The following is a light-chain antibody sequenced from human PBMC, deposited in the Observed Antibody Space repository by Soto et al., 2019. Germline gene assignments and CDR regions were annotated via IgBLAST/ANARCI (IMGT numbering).Light chain of an antibody. Sequence: DIVLTQSPGTLSLSPGERATLSCRASQTVSSTYLAWYQQKPGQAPRLLIFGASSSATGIPDRFSGSGSGTDFTLIISRLEPEDFAVYYCQQFGSSPSYTFGQGTKLEIK. CDR1: QTVSSTY. V-gene: IGKV3-20*01. J-gene: IGKJ2*01. CDR3: QQFGSSPSYT. CDR2: GAS.